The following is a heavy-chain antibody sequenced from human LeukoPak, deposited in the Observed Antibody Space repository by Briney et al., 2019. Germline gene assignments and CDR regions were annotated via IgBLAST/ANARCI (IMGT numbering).Heavy chain of an antibody. V-gene: IGHV3-21*01. Sequence: GGSLRLSCTASGFTFSDCDMNWFRQAPGKGLEWVSSISYRTSHIYYADSVRGRFTISRDNAKNSLYLQMDSLRAEDTAVYFCGRAFPPLRTAAAGDYWGQGTLVTVSS. CDR2: ISYRTSHI. CDR1: GFTFSDCD. D-gene: IGHD6-13*01. CDR3: GRAFPPLRTAAAGDY. J-gene: IGHJ4*02.